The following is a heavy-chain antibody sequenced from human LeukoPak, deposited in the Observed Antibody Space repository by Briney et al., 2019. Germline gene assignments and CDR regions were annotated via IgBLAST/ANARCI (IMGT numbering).Heavy chain of an antibody. V-gene: IGHV4-31*03. J-gene: IGHJ4*02. CDR2: IYYSGST. D-gene: IGHD7-27*01. CDR1: GGSISSGGYS. CDR3: ASWGTGDRFDC. Sequence: PSETLSLTCTVSGGSISSGGYSWSWIRQHPGKGLEWIGYIYYSGSTYYNPSLKSRVTISVDTSKNQFSLKLSSVTAADTAVYYCASWGTGDRFDCWGQGTLVTVSS.